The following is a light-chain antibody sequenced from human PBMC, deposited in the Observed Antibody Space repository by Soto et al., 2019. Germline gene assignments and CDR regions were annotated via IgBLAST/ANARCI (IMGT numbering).Light chain of an antibody. J-gene: IGLJ2*01. CDR3: SSYTGISTV. CDR2: EVS. CDR1: SSDVGGYNY. V-gene: IGLV2-8*01. Sequence: QSALTQPPSASGSPGQSVTISCTGSSSDVGGYNYVSWYQQHPGKAPKLMIYEVSKRPSGVPDRLSGSKSGNTASLTVSGLQSEDEADYFCSSYTGISTVFGGGTKLTVL.